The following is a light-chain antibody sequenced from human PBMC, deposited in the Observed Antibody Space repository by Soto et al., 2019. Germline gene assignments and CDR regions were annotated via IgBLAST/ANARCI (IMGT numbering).Light chain of an antibody. CDR2: KAS. J-gene: IGKJ2*02. V-gene: IGKV1-5*03. Sequence: DLQMTQSPSTLSASVGDRVTITCRASQSINNCLAWYQQKPGKAPKVLIYKASSLESGVPSRFSGSGSGTEFTLTIGSLQPDDFATYYCQQYDSYSSACTFGQGTKLEIK. CDR1: QSINNC. CDR3: QQYDSYSSACT.